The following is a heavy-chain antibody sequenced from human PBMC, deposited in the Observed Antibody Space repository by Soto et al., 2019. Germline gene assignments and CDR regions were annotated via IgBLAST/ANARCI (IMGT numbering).Heavy chain of an antibody. CDR2: IYPGDSDT. CDR3: ARLGYCSSTSCSSTKNIFDY. CDR1: GYRFNTYW. J-gene: IGHJ4*02. Sequence: GESLKISCKGSGYRFNTYWIGWVRQMPGKGLEWMGIIYPGDSDTRYSPSFQGQVTISADKSISTAYLQWSSLKASDTAMYYCARLGYCSSTSCSSTKNIFDYWGQGTLVTVSS. D-gene: IGHD2-2*01. V-gene: IGHV5-51*01.